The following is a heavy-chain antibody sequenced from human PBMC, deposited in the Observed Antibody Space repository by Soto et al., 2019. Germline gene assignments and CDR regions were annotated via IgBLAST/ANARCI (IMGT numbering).Heavy chain of an antibody. Sequence: PSETLSLTCAVYGGSFSGYYWSWIRQPPGKGLEWIGEINHSGSTNYNPSLKSRVTISVDTSKNQFSLKLSSVTAADTAVYYCARRRGYQLLSVDYWGQGTLVTVS. D-gene: IGHD2-2*01. V-gene: IGHV4-34*01. CDR1: GGSFSGYY. CDR3: ARRRGYQLLSVDY. CDR2: INHSGST. J-gene: IGHJ4*02.